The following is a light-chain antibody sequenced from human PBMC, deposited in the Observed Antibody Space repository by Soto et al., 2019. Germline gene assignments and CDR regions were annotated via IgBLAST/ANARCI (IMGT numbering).Light chain of an antibody. CDR1: QSVLYSSNNKNY. J-gene: IGKJ1*01. CDR3: QQYYNPPRT. CDR2: WAS. Sequence: DSVMTQSPDSLAVSLGERATINCKPSQSVLYSSNNKNYLAWYQQKPGQPPKLLIYWASTRESGVTDRFSGSGSGTDFTLTISSLQAEDVAVYYCQQYYNPPRTFGQGTKVDIK. V-gene: IGKV4-1*01.